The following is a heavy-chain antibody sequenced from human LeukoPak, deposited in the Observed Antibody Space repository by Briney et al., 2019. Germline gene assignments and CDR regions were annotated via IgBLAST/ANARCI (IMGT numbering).Heavy chain of an antibody. D-gene: IGHD6-19*01. CDR2: INPNSGGT. V-gene: IGHV1-2*02. Sequence: GASVKVSCKASGYTFTGYYMHWVRQAPGQGLEWMGWINPNSGGTNYAQKFQGRVTMTRDTSISTAYMELSRLRSDDTAVYYCARVRAYSSGWYNYWGQGTLVTVSS. CDR1: GYTFTGYY. J-gene: IGHJ4*02. CDR3: ARVRAYSSGWYNY.